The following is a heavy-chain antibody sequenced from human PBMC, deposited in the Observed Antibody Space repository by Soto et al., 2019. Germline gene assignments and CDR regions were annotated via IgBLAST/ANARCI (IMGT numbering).Heavy chain of an antibody. CDR1: GFSFTTDGMG. V-gene: IGHV2-5*02. CDR2: IYWDDDK. J-gene: IGHJ4*02. D-gene: IGHD6-13*01. CDR3: AHLSWAASGTRYYFDY. Sequence: QITLKESGPTLVKPTQTLTLTCTFSGFSFTTDGMGVGWIRQPPGKALEWLALIYWDDDKRYTPSLKSRLTMSKDASRIQVVITLTTMDPADTATYYCAHLSWAASGTRYYFDYWGQGTLVTVSS.